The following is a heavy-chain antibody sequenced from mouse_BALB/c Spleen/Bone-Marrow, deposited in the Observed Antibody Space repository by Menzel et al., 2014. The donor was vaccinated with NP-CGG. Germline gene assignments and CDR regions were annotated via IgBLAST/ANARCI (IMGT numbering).Heavy chain of an antibody. V-gene: IGHV5-9-4*01. Sequence: DVQLVESGGGLVKPGGSLKLSCAASGFTFSSYAMSWVRQSPEKRLEWVAEISSGGNYTYYPDTVTGRFTISRDNAENILYLEMSSLRSDDTAMYYCVRAYGSSYAMDYWGQGTSVTVSS. D-gene: IGHD1-1*01. CDR1: GFTFSSYA. J-gene: IGHJ4*01. CDR3: VRAYGSSYAMDY. CDR2: ISSGGNYT.